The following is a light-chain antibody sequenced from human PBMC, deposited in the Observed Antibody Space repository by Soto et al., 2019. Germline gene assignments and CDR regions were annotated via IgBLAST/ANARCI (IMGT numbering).Light chain of an antibody. CDR2: EVS. CDR3: SSYTSSSTLWV. J-gene: IGLJ3*02. CDR1: SSDVGGYNY. Sequence: QSVLTQPASVSGSPGQSITISCTGTSSDVGGYNYVSWYQQHPGKAPKLMIYEVSNRPSGVSNRFSGSKSSNTASLTISGLQPEAEADYYCSSYTSSSTLWVFGGGTKLTVL. V-gene: IGLV2-14*01.